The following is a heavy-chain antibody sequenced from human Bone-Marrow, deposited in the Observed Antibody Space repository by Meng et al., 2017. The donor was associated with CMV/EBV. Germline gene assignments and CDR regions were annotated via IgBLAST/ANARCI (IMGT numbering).Heavy chain of an antibody. CDR1: GFTFNSYT. CDR3: ARGTRQFYFDY. Sequence: GGSLRLSCVASGFTFNSYTMHWVRQAPGKGLEWVAAILYDGSNKYHADSVKGRFTVSRDNSKNTLYLQMDSLRAEDTAVYYCARGTRQFYFDYWGQGRLVTVSS. D-gene: IGHD6-19*01. CDR2: ILYDGSNK. J-gene: IGHJ4*02. V-gene: IGHV3-30*04.